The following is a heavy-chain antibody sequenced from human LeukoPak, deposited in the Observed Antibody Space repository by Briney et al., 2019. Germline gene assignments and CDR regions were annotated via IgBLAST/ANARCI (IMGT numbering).Heavy chain of an antibody. CDR3: ARGWLGASDY. D-gene: IGHD3-3*01. J-gene: IGHJ4*02. CDR2: IKQDGSEK. V-gene: IGHV3-7*01. Sequence: PGGSLRLSCAASGFTFRTYWMSWVRQAPGKGLEWVANIKQDGSEKYYVDSVKGRFTISRDNAKNSLYLQMNSLRAEDTAVYYCARGWLGASDYWGQGTLVTVSS. CDR1: GFTFRTYW.